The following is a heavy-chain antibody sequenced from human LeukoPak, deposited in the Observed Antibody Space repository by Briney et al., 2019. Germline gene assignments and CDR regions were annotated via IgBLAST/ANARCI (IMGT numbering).Heavy chain of an antibody. J-gene: IGHJ3*02. V-gene: IGHV3-48*04. Sequence: PGGSLRLSCAASGFTFSSYSMNWVRQAPGKGLEWVSYISSSGSTIYYADSVKGRFTISRDNAKNSLYLQMNSLRAEDTAVYYCARDLYGGAFDIWGQGTMVTVSS. CDR2: ISSSGSTI. CDR3: ARDLYGGAFDI. CDR1: GFTFSSYS. D-gene: IGHD4-23*01.